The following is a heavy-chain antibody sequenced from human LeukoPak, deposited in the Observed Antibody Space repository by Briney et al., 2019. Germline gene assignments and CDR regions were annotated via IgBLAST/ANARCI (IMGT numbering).Heavy chain of an antibody. CDR2: INHSGST. CDR3: ARGPVHAYCSSTSCYRANYYSYGMDV. J-gene: IGHJ6*02. V-gene: IGHV4-34*01. D-gene: IGHD2-2*02. CDR1: GGSFSGYY. Sequence: SETLSLTCAVYGGSFSGYYWSWIRQPPGKGLEWIAEINHSGSTNYNPSLKSRVTISVDTSKNQFSLKLSSVTAADTAVYYCARGPVHAYCSSTSCYRANYYSYGMDVWGQGTTVTVSS.